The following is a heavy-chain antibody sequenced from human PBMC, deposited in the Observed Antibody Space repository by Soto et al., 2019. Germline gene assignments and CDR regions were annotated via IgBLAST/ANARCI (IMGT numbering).Heavy chain of an antibody. CDR3: ARGSGDSSGYYYYYYYYGMDV. Sequence: SETLSLTCAVYGGSFSGYYWSWIRQPPGKGLDWIGEINHSGSTNYNPSLKSRVTISVDTSKNQFSLKLSSVTAADTAVYYCARGSGDSSGYYYYYYYYGMDVWGQGTTVTVS. D-gene: IGHD3-22*01. J-gene: IGHJ6*02. V-gene: IGHV4-34*01. CDR1: GGSFSGYY. CDR2: INHSGST.